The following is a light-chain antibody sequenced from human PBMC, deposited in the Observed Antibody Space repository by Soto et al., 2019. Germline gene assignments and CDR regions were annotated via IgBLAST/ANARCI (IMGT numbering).Light chain of an antibody. CDR1: QSINKW. CDR2: DAS. V-gene: IGKV1-5*01. J-gene: IGKJ1*01. CDR3: QHGWT. Sequence: DIQMTQSPSTLSASVGDGVTITCRASQSINKWLAWYQQKPGKAPKFLIYDASILESGVPSRFSGSGSETEFTLTISSLQHDDVATYYCQHGWTFGQGTKVDIK.